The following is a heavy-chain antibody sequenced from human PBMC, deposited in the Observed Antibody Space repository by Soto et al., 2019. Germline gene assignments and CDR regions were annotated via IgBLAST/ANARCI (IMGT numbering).Heavy chain of an antibody. V-gene: IGHV1-2*04. CDR3: ARGAITYCSGGSCWYYFDY. D-gene: IGHD2-15*01. CDR1: GYTFTGYY. Sequence: SVNVSCKASGYTFTGYYMHWARQAPGQGLEWMGWINPNSGGTNYAQKFQGWVTMTRDTSISTAYMELSRLRSDDTAVYYCARGAITYCSGGSCWYYFDYWGQGTLVTVSS. CDR2: INPNSGGT. J-gene: IGHJ4*02.